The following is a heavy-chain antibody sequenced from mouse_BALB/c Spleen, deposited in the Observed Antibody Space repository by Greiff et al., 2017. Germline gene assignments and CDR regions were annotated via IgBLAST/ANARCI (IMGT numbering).Heavy chain of an antibody. J-gene: IGHJ3*01. CDR3: VRGKNWFAY. V-gene: IGHV2-9-2*01. CDR2: IWTGGGT. Sequence: QVQLQQSGPGLVAPSQSLSITCTVSGFSLTSYDISWIRQPPGKGLEWLGVIWTGGGTNYNSAFMSRLSISKDNSKSQVFLKMNSLQTDDTAIYYCVRGKNWFAYWGQGTLVTVSA. CDR1: GFSLTSYD.